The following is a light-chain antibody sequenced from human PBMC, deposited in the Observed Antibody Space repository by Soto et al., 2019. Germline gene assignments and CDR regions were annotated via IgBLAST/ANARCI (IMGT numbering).Light chain of an antibody. Sequence: QSVLTQPPSASGTPGQRVTISCSGNSSNIGRDTVNWYQQLPGAAPKLLIYNSNQRPSGVPDRFSGSKSGTSASLAISGLQSEDEADYYCASWDDGLNVGVFGGGTKLTVL. CDR2: NSN. V-gene: IGLV1-44*01. J-gene: IGLJ3*02. CDR3: ASWDDGLNVGV. CDR1: SSNIGRDT.